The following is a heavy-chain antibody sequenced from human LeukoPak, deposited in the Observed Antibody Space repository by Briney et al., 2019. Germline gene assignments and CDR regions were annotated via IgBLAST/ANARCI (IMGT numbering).Heavy chain of an antibody. J-gene: IGHJ3*02. CDR2: IYSGGST. D-gene: IGHD2-15*01. CDR1: GFTVSSNY. CDR3: ARGAGYCSGGSCYSDDAFDI. V-gene: IGHV3-53*01. Sequence: SGGSLRLSCAASGFTVSSNYMSWVRQAPGKGLEWVSVIYSGGSTYYADSVKGRFTISRDNSKNTLYLQMNSPRAEDTAVYYCARGAGYCSGGSCYSDDAFDIWGQGTMVTVSS.